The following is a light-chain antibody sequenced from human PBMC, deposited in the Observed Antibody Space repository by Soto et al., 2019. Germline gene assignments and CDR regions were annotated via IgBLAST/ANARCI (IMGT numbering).Light chain of an antibody. CDR1: SSDVGGYKY. Sequence: QSVLTQPASVSGSPGQSVTISCTGSSSDVGGYKYVSWYQQHPGKAPKLMIFEVSRRPSGVPDRLSGSKSGNTASLTVSGLQAEDEADYYCSSYAGRNTWVFGGGTKLTVL. CDR2: EVS. J-gene: IGLJ3*02. V-gene: IGLV2-8*01. CDR3: SSYAGRNTWV.